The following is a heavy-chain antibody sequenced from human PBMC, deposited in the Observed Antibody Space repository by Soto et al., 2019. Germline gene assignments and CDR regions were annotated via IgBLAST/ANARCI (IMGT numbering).Heavy chain of an antibody. J-gene: IGHJ5*02. CDR3: ARHDGKGEQLYWFDL. D-gene: IGHD6-13*01. CDR1: GYSFTSYW. CDR2: IDPSDSYT. V-gene: IGHV5-10-1*01. Sequence: PGESLKISCKGSGYSFTSYWISWVRQMPGKGLEWMGRIDPSDSYTNYSPSFQGHVTISADKSISTAYPQWSSLKASDTAMYYCARHDGKGEQLYWFDLWGQGTLVTVSS.